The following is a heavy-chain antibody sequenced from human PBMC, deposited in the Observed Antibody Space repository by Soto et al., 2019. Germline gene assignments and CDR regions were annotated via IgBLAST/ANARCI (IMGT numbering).Heavy chain of an antibody. D-gene: IGHD3-10*01. CDR3: ARVYRITMVRGELSEY. CDR2: ISAYNGNT. V-gene: IGHV1-18*01. Sequence: QVQLVQFGAEVKKPGASVKVSCKASGYTFTSYGISWVRQAPGQGLEWMGWISAYNGNTNYAQKLQGRVTMTTDTSTSTAYMELRSLRSDDTAVYYCARVYRITMVRGELSEYWGQGTLVTVSS. J-gene: IGHJ4*02. CDR1: GYTFTSYG.